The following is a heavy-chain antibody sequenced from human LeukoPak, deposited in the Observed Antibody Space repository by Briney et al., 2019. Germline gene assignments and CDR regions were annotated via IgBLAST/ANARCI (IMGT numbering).Heavy chain of an antibody. CDR1: GYTFINYG. D-gene: IGHD6-19*01. J-gene: IGHJ4*02. Sequence: ASVKVSCKASGYTFINYGISWVRQAPGQGLEWMGWISGYNGKTNYAQNLQGRVTMTTETSTSTAYMELKILRSDDTAVYYCARASKGVSSGCDYWGQGTLVTVSS. V-gene: IGHV1-18*01. CDR3: ARASKGVSSGCDY. CDR2: ISGYNGKT.